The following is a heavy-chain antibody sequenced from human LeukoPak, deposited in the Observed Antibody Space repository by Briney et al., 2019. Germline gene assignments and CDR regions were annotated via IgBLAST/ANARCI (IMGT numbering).Heavy chain of an antibody. Sequence: PSETLSLTCTVSGGSISSFYWSWIRQPAGKGLEWIGRIYTSGSTNYNPSLKSRVTMSVDTSKNQFSLQLSSVTAADTAVYYCARSRYIVVLPAAMLGPSRNWFDPWGQGTLVTVSS. J-gene: IGHJ5*02. V-gene: IGHV4-4*07. CDR2: IYTSGST. CDR1: GGSISSFY. D-gene: IGHD2-2*01. CDR3: ARSRYIVVLPAAMLGPSRNWFDP.